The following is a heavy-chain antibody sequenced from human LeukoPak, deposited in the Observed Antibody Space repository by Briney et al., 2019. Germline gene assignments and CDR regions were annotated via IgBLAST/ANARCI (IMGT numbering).Heavy chain of an antibody. J-gene: IGHJ4*02. CDR3: ARGPYNWNYINFDY. CDR1: GFTFSTYN. D-gene: IGHD1-7*01. CDR2: ISSSSSNI. Sequence: GSLRLSCAASGFTFSTYNMNWVRQAPGKGLEWVSSISSSSSNIYYADSVKGRFTISRDNAKNSLYLQMNSLRAEDTAVYYRARGPYNWNYINFDYWGQGTLVTVSS. V-gene: IGHV3-21*01.